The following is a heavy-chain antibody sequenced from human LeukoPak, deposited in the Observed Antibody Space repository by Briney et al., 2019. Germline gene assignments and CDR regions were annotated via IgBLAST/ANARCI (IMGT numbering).Heavy chain of an antibody. Sequence: GGSLRLSCAASGFTFSDYYMSWIRQAPGKGLEWVSYISNGGSSIYYADSVKGRFTISRDNAKNSLYLQMNSLRAEDTAVYYCARVKGSYSVDYWGQGTLVTVSS. CDR2: ISNGGSSI. CDR3: ARVKGSYSVDY. V-gene: IGHV3-11*01. D-gene: IGHD1-26*01. CDR1: GFTFSDYY. J-gene: IGHJ4*02.